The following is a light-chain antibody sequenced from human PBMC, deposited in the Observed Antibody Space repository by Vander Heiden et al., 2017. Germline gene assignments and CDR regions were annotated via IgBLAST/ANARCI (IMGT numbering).Light chain of an antibody. J-gene: IGKJ5*01. CDR2: DAS. V-gene: IGKV3-11*01. Sequence: DIVLTQSPATLSLSPGERATLSCRASQSVSSYLAWYQQKPGQAPRLLIYDASNRATGIPARFSGSGSETVFTLTISSLVPEDFAVYDCQLLSNLSTFGQGTRLEIK. CDR1: QSVSSY. CDR3: QLLSNLST.